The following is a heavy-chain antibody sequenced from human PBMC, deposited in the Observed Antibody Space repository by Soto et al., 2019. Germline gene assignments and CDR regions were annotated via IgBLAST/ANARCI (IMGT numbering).Heavy chain of an antibody. J-gene: IGHJ4*02. CDR3: ARSRDCYTFFGDC. CDR1: GFTFSSHW. CDR2: INGDGSST. Sequence: EVQLVESGAGLDQPGGSLRLSCAASGFTFSSHWIHWVRQAPGKGLVWVSRINGDGSSTSYADSVKGRFTISRDNAKNTLYLQMNSLRVEDTAVYYCARSRDCYTFFGDCWGQGALGTVSS. V-gene: IGHV3-74*01. D-gene: IGHD2-21*01.